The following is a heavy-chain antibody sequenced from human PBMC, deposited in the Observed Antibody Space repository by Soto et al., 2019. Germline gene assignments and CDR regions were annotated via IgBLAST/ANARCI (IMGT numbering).Heavy chain of an antibody. J-gene: IGHJ6*02. CDR2: IYYSGST. V-gene: IGHV4-31*03. CDR1: GGSISSGGYY. D-gene: IGHD4-17*01. Sequence: QVQLQESGPGLVKPSQTLSLTCTVSGGSISSGGYYWSWIRQHPGKGLEWIGYIYYSGSTYYNPSLKRRVTISVDTSKNQFSRKLGSVTAADTAVYYCARGLLTVTTGYYYGMDVWVRGTTVTVSS. CDR3: ARGLLTVTTGYYYGMDV.